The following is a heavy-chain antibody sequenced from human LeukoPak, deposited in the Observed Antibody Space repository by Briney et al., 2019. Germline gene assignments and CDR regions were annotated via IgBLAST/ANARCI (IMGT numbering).Heavy chain of an antibody. D-gene: IGHD3-22*01. CDR3: ARDLSGPTESDHRGWLLQLDYYYGMDV. CDR2: IKPDGGHQ. Sequence: GGSLRLSCAASGLAFSDYWMSWVRQAPGKGLEWVANIKPDGGHQNYVDSVKGRFTISRDNAKNSLYLQMNSLRSDDTAVYYCARDLSGPTESDHRGWLLQLDYYYGMDVWGQGTTVTVSS. CDR1: GLAFSDYW. J-gene: IGHJ6*02. V-gene: IGHV3-7*03.